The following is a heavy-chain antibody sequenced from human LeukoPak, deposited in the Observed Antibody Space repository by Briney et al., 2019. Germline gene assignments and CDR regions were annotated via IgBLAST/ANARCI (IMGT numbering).Heavy chain of an antibody. CDR1: GGSISSSSYY. Sequence: SETLSLTCTVSGGSISSSSYYWGWIRQPPGKGLEWIGSIYHSGSTYYNPSLKSRVTISVDTSKNQFSLKLSSVTAADTAVYYWARFLRDPHFFDIWGKGTMVTV. CDR3: ARFLRDPHFFDI. D-gene: IGHD3-3*02. V-gene: IGHV4-39*07. J-gene: IGHJ3*02. CDR2: IYHSGST.